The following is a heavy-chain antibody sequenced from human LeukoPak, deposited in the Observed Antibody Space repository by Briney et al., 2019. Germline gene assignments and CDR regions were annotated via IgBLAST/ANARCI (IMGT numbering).Heavy chain of an antibody. D-gene: IGHD2-8*01. CDR1: GFSVSGIQ. J-gene: IGHJ5*02. CDR2: LYAGGAT. V-gene: IGHV3-66*01. Sequence: GGSLRLSCVASGFSVSGIQMNWVRQAPGKDLEWVSGLYAGGATYYADSMGGRFTISRDHSKNTLYLQMTNLRVDDTAIYYCARGNGNVGGRLDPWGQGTRVTVSS. CDR3: ARGNGNVGGRLDP.